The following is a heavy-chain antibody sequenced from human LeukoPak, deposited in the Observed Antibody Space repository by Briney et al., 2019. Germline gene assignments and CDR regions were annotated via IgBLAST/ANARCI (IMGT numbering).Heavy chain of an antibody. CDR1: GGSISSYY. Sequence: SETLSLTCTVSGGSISSYYWSWIRQPPGKGLEWIGYIYYSGSTNYNPSLKSRVTISVDTSKNQFSLKLSSVTAADTAVYYCARVLIVPGAFDIWGQGKMVNVSS. CDR3: ARVLIVPGAFDI. D-gene: IGHD3-22*01. V-gene: IGHV4-59*01. CDR2: IYYSGST. J-gene: IGHJ3*02.